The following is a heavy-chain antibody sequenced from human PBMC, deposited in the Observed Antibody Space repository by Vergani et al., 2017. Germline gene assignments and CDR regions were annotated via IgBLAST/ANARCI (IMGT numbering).Heavy chain of an antibody. V-gene: IGHV4-34*01. Sequence: QVQLQQWGAGLLKPSETLSLTCAVYGGPFSGYYWSWIRQPPGKGLEWIGEINHSGCTNYHPSLKSRVTISVYTSNNQFSLKLISVTAADTAVYYCAGGFGSGWYEFFDYWGQGTLVTVSS. CDR2: INHSGCT. CDR3: AGGFGSGWYEFFDY. CDR1: GGPFSGYY. D-gene: IGHD6-19*01. J-gene: IGHJ4*02.